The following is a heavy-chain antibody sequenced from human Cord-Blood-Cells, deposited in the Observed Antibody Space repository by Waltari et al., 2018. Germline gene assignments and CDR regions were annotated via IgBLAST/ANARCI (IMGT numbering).Heavy chain of an antibody. V-gene: IGHV6-1*01. J-gene: IGHJ4*02. CDR3: AREYGSGSYYFDY. Sequence: QVQLQQSGPGLVKPSQTRPLTSPISGAQVSSNSAAWNLIRQPPSIGLEWLRRTYYRSKWYNDYAVSVKSRITINPDTSKNQFSLQLNSVTPEDTAVYYCAREYGSGSYYFDYWGQGTLVTVSS. CDR2: TYYRSKWYN. CDR1: GAQVSSNSAA. D-gene: IGHD3-10*01.